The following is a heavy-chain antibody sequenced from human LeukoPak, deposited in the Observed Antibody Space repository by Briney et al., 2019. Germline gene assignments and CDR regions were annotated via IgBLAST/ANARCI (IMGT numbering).Heavy chain of an antibody. V-gene: IGHV3-53*01. CDR3: AREVGGGATNYFDY. CDR2: IYSADSA. Sequence: GGSLRLSCAASGFTFSSYVMHWVRQAPGKGLEWVSVIYSADSAYYADSVRGRFTISRDNSKNTLYLQMNSLRADDTAVYYCAREVGGGATNYFDYWGQGTLVTVSS. CDR1: GFTFSSYV. D-gene: IGHD1-26*01. J-gene: IGHJ4*02.